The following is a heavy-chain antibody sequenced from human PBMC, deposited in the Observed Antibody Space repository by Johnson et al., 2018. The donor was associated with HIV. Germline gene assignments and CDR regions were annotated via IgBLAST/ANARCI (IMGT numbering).Heavy chain of an antibody. CDR2: IFSVGNA. CDR1: GFTFSSYW. V-gene: IGHV3-66*02. J-gene: IGHJ3*02. D-gene: IGHD5-18*01. CDR3: ARDGRDMVTRGAFDI. Sequence: VQLVESGGGLVQPGGSLRLSCAASGFTFSSYWMSWVRQAPGKGLEWVSVIFSVGNAYYADSVQGRFTISRDNSNNMVYLQMNSLRPEDTAVYYGARDGRDMVTRGAFDIWGQGTVVTVSS.